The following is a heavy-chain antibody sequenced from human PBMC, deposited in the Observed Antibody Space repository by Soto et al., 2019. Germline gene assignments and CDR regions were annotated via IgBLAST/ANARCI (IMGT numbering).Heavy chain of an antibody. CDR1: GGTFSSYA. V-gene: IGHV1-69*13. CDR3: ARGYCSGGSCYSYYYGMDV. CDR2: IIPIFGTA. D-gene: IGHD2-15*01. J-gene: IGHJ6*02. Sequence: SVTVSCQASGGTFSSYAISWVRQAPGQGLEWMGGIIPIFGTANYAQKFQGRVTITADESTSTAYMELSSLRSEDTAVYYCARGYCSGGSCYSYYYGMDVWGQGTTVTVSS.